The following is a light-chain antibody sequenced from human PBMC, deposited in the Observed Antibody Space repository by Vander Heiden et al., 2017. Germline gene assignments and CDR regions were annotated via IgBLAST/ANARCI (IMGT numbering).Light chain of an antibody. CDR3: QQYNNWPPYT. Sequence: EIVMTQSPATLSASPGERATLSCRASQRVSSNLAWYQQKPGQAPRLLILGASTRATGIPARFSVSGSGTEFTLTISSLQSEDFAVYYCQQYNNWPPYTFGQGTKLEIK. CDR2: GAS. J-gene: IGKJ2*01. CDR1: QRVSSN. V-gene: IGKV3-15*01.